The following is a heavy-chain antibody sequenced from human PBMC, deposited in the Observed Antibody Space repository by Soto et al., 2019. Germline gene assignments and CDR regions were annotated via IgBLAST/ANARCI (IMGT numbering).Heavy chain of an antibody. V-gene: IGHV4-59*02. CDR3: ANYAGMALFDN. D-gene: IGHD5-18*01. J-gene: IGHJ5*02. CDR2: IYYSVST. Sequence: GTLSLTFTVSGGSVSRYYWNWIRQPPGKGLEWIGYIYYSVSTKYNPSLKSRATISADTSKNQISLKLSSATAADTAVYYCANYAGMALFDNWGQGTLVTVSS. CDR1: GGSVSRYY.